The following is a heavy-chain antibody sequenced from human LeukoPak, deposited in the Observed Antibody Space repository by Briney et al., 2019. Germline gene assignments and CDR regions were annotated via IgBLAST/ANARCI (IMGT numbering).Heavy chain of an antibody. CDR2: INPSGGST. V-gene: IGHV1-46*01. CDR1: GYTFTSYD. Sequence: GASVKVSCKASGYTFTSYDINWVRQATGQGLEWMGIINPSGGSTSYAQKFQGRVTMTRGMSTSTVYMELSSLRSEDTAVYYCARARGGSYYIKHYYYYMDVWGKGTTVTISS. D-gene: IGHD3-10*01. CDR3: ARARGGSYYIKHYYYYMDV. J-gene: IGHJ6*03.